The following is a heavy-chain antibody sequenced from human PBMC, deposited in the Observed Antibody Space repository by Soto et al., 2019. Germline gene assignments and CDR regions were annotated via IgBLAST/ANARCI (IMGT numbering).Heavy chain of an antibody. CDR1: GFTFSRYS. V-gene: IGHV3-21*01. CDR2: ISSSSSYI. D-gene: IGHD4-17*01. CDR3: ACDDYGDYVWYTFDI. J-gene: IGHJ3*02. Sequence: EVQLVESGGGLVKPGVSLRLSCAASGFTFSRYSMNWVRQAPGKGLEWVSSISSSSSYIYYADSVKGRFTISRDNAKMSMYLKMNRLRAEVTAVYYCACDDYGDYVWYTFDIWGQGTMVIGSS.